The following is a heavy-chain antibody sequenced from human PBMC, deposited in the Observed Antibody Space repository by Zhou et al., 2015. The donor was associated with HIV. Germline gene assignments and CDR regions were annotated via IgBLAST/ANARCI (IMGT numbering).Heavy chain of an antibody. Sequence: QVQLVQSGAEVKKPGSSVRVSCKASGGTFSGSDLSWVRQAPGQGLDWMGWISTNNGNMQFAQMFQDRLTLTTDTSTGTAYMELRSLSSDDTAIYYCARGTYGDSWGQGTLVTVSA. J-gene: IGHJ5*01. CDR2: ISTNNGNM. CDR1: GGTFSGSD. V-gene: IGHV1-18*01. CDR3: ARGTYGDS. D-gene: IGHD1-7*01.